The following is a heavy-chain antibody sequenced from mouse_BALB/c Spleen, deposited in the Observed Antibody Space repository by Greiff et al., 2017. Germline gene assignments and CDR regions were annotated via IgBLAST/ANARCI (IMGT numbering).Heavy chain of an antibody. V-gene: IGHV1-31*01. Sequence: VQLQQSGPELVKPGASVKISCKASGYSFTGYYMHWVKQSPVKSLEWIGRINPYNGATSYNQNFKDKASLTVDKSSSTAYMELHSLTSEDSAVYYCARYGDDDGWFAYWGQGTLVTVSA. D-gene: IGHD2-4*01. CDR2: INPYNGAT. CDR1: GYSFTGYY. J-gene: IGHJ3*01. CDR3: ARYGDDDGWFAY.